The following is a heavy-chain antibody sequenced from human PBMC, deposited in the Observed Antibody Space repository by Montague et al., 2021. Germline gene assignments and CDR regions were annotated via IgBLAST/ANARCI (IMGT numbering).Heavy chain of an antibody. CDR1: GASLTDKSHH. Sequence: SETLSLTCSVSGASLTDKSHHWGWIRQPPGKGLEWIGSVDFTERKEYKASLNSRADIAVDKPKNTFSLKLTSATAADTAVYFCARTNLGVEWLDVWGHGVMVTVSS. CDR2: VDFTERK. J-gene: IGHJ4*01. CDR3: ARTNLGVEWLDV. V-gene: IGHV4-39*02. D-gene: IGHD3-3*01.